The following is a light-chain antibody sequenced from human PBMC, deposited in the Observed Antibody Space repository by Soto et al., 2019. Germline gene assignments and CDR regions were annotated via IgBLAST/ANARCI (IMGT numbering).Light chain of an antibody. J-gene: IGLJ1*01. V-gene: IGLV2-14*01. CDR3: SSYTNINTRACV. CDR2: EVT. CDR1: SSDINTSRY. Sequence: QSALTQPASVSGSPGQSITISCIGASSDINTSRYVSWYQQHPGKAPKLIIYEVTDRPSGVSNRFSGSKSGNTASLTISGLQAEDEAEYYCSSYTNINTRACVFGTGTKVTVL.